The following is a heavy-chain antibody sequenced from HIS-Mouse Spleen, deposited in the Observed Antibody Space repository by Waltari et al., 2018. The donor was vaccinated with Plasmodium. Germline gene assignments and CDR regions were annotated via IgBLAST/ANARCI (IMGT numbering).Heavy chain of an antibody. J-gene: IGHJ4*02. CDR1: GGSISSSSSY. D-gene: IGHD5-12*01. CDR3: ARDQEWLQRGYFDY. V-gene: IGHV4-39*07. CDR2: IYYSGST. Sequence: QLQLQESGPGLVKPSETLSLTCTVSGGSISSSSSYWGWIRQPPGKGLEWIGSIYYSGSTYYNPSLKSRVTISVDTSKNQFSLKLSSVTAADTAVYYCARDQEWLQRGYFDYWGQGTLVTVSS.